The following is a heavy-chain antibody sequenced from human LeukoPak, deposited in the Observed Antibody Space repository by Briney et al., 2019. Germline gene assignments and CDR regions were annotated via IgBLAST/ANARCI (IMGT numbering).Heavy chain of an antibody. Sequence: PSETLSLTCTVSGGSISSYYWSWIRQPPGKGLEWIGYIYYSGGTNYNPSLKSRVTMSVDTSRNQFSLKLYSVTAADTAVYYCAGEDSGYGTYDYWGQGTLVTVSS. J-gene: IGHJ4*02. CDR3: AGEDSGYGTYDY. V-gene: IGHV4-59*01. CDR2: IYYSGGT. D-gene: IGHD5-12*01. CDR1: GGSISSYY.